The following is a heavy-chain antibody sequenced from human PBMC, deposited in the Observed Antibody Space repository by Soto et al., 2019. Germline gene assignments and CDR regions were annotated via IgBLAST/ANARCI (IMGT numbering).Heavy chain of an antibody. J-gene: IGHJ6*02. V-gene: IGHV3-20*04. CDR1: GFTFDDYG. CDR3: ARWDSSGWHYYYYGMDV. Sequence: GGSLRLSCAASGFTFDDYGMSWVRQAPGKGLEWVSGINWNGGSTGYADSVKGRFTISRDNAKNSLYLQMNSLRAEDTALYYCARWDSSGWHYYYYGMDVWGQGTTVTVSS. CDR2: INWNGGST. D-gene: IGHD6-19*01.